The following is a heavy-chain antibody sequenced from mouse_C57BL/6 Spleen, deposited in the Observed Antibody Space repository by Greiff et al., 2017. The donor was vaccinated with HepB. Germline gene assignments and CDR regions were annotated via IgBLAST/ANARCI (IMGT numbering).Heavy chain of an antibody. CDR1: GFNIKDDY. CDR2: IDPENGDT. D-gene: IGHD2-5*01. CDR3: TTWNMALYSNYGFAY. J-gene: IGHJ3*01. Sequence: EVQLQQSGAELVRPGASVKLSCTASGFNIKDDYMHWVKQRPEQGLEWIGWIDPENGDTEYASKFQGKATITADTSSNTAYLQLSSLTSEDTAVYYCTTWNMALYSNYGFAYWGQGTLVTVSA. V-gene: IGHV14-4*01.